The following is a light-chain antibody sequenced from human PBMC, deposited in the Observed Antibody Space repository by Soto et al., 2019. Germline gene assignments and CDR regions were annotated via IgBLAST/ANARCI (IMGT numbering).Light chain of an antibody. V-gene: IGLV2-14*01. CDR1: SSDVGAYNY. CDR2: EVN. J-gene: IGLJ1*01. Sequence: SARTQSPSLHGASGESITLSCNGTSSDVGAYNYVSWYQQHPGKAPKLMIYEVNNRPSGISNRFSGSKSGNAASLTISGLQAEDEADYYCSSYSRSSTYVFGPGNKGTVL. CDR3: SSYSRSSTYV.